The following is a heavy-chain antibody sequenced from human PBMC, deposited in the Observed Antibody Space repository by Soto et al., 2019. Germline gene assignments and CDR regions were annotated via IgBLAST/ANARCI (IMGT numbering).Heavy chain of an antibody. CDR2: MNPNSGNT. V-gene: IGHV1-8*01. Sequence: GASVKVSCKASGYTFTSYDINWVRQATGQGLEWMGWMNPNSGNTGYAQKFQGRVTMTRNTSISTAYMELSSLRSEDTAVYYCARGKVHYDFWSGYYRTNWFDPWGQGTLVTVPS. D-gene: IGHD3-3*01. CDR3: ARGKVHYDFWSGYYRTNWFDP. J-gene: IGHJ5*02. CDR1: GYTFTSYD.